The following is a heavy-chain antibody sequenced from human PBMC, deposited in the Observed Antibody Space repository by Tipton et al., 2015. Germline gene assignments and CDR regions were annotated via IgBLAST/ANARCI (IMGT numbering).Heavy chain of an antibody. J-gene: IGHJ4*02. CDR1: GFAFHAYG. V-gene: IGHV3-23*01. CDR2: ISASGGDT. CDR3: AKQFLDAD. D-gene: IGHD1-1*01. Sequence: SLRLSCVGSGFAFHAYGMTWVRQAPGKGLEWVSAISASGGDTFYTGSVQGRFTISRDNSKNTLYLQMNSLRAEDTAVYYCAKQFLDADWGQGTLVTVSP.